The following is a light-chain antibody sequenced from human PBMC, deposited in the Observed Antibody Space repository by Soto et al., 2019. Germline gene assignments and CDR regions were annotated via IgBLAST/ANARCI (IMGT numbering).Light chain of an antibody. Sequence: DIQMTQSPSSLSASVEDRVTITCLASQSISNYLNWYQQKPGRAPKLLIFGSSILQTGVPSRFSGSGSGTGFTLTITTLQPEDFATYYCQQSSSTPLTFGGGTKVDIK. CDR1: QSISNY. CDR3: QQSSSTPLT. CDR2: GSS. J-gene: IGKJ4*01. V-gene: IGKV1-39*01.